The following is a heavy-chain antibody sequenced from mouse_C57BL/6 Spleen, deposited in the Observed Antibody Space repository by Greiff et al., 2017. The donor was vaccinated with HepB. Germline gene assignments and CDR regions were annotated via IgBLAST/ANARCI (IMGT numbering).Heavy chain of an antibody. CDR3: ARWGGNSWFAY. V-gene: IGHV1-76*01. CDR1: GYTFTDYY. CDR2: IYPGSGNT. Sequence: QVQLKESGAELVRPGASVKLSCKASGYTFTDYYINWVKQRPGQGLEWIARIYPGSGNTYYNEKFKGKATLTAEKSSSTAYMQLSSLTSEDSAVYFCARWGGNSWFAYWGQGTLVTVSA. J-gene: IGHJ3*01. D-gene: IGHD2-1*01.